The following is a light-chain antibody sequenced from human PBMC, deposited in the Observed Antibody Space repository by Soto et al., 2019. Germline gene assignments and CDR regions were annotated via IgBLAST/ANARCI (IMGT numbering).Light chain of an antibody. J-gene: IGKJ5*01. CDR1: QSVSNY. Sequence: EIVLTQSPVTLSLAPGERATLSCRASQSVSNYLAWYQQKPGQAPRLLIYNASNRATGIPARFSGSGSGTDYTLTISSLEPEAFAVYYCQQRSNWPPLTFGQGTRLEIK. V-gene: IGKV3-11*01. CDR2: NAS. CDR3: QQRSNWPPLT.